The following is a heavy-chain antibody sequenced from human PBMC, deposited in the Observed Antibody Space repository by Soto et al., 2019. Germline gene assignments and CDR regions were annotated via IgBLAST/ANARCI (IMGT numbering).Heavy chain of an antibody. CDR1: GYTFTSYA. J-gene: IGHJ3*02. CDR2: INTKTGNP. Sequence: QVQLVQSGSELKKPGASVKVSCKASGYTFTSYALNWVRQTPGQGLEWMGWINTKTGNPTSAQGFTGWFVFSLYTSASTAYVQIFSLKTEDTAVYYCARVTRNDDAFDIWGQGILVTVSS. V-gene: IGHV7-4-1*01. CDR3: ARVTRNDDAFDI.